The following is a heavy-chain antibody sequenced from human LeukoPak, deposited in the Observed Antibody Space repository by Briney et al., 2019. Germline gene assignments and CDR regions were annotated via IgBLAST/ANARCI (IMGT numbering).Heavy chain of an antibody. V-gene: IGHV1-18*01. J-gene: IGHJ4*02. Sequence: ASVKVSCKVSGYSLSELPIHWVRQAPGQGLEWMGWISAYNGNTNYAQKLQGRVTMTTDTSTSTAYMELRSLRSDDTAVYYCARDEGRRYYYDSSGYYGYWGQGTLVTVSS. CDR2: ISAYNGNT. CDR3: ARDEGRRYYYDSSGYYGY. D-gene: IGHD3-22*01. CDR1: GYSLSELP.